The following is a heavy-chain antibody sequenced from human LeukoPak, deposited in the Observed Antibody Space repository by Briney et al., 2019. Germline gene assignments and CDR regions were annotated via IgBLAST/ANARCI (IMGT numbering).Heavy chain of an antibody. J-gene: IGHJ4*02. CDR3: AKESSYYGSGSYYY. V-gene: IGHV3-23*01. Sequence: GGSLSLSCAASGFTFNSYAMSWVRQAPGKGLEWVSTISGSGGSTFYADSMKGRFTISRDSSRRTVYMQMNSLRAEDTAIYYCAKESSYYGSGSYYYWGQGTLVTVSS. CDR2: ISGSGGST. CDR1: GFTFNSYA. D-gene: IGHD3-10*01.